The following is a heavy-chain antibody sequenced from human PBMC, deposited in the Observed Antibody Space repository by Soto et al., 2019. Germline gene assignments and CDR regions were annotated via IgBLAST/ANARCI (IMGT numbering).Heavy chain of an antibody. Sequence: QVQLQQWGAGLLKPSETLSLTCAVYGGSFSGYYWSWIRQPPGKGLEWIGEINHSGSTNYNPSLTRGGSISIDTSTTQSSLELSSVVAVDAAVFYWACAFPGVRVCVELWGQGTVVTVTA. V-gene: IGHV4-34*01. CDR1: GGSFSGYY. D-gene: IGHD3-3*01. J-gene: IGHJ4*02. CDR2: INHSGST. CDR3: ACAFPGVRVCVEL.